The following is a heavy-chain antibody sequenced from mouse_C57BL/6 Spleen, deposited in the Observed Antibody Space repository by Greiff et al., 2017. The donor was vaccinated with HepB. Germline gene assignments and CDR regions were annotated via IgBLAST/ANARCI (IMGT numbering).Heavy chain of an antibody. CDR3: ARIHYSNYEDAMDY. CDR1: GYTFTSYG. D-gene: IGHD2-5*01. V-gene: IGHV1-81*01. Sequence: QVQLQQSGAELARPGASVKLSCKASGYTFTSYGISWVKQRTGQGLEWIGEIYPRSGNTYYNEKFKGKATLTADKSSSTAYMELRSLTSEDSAVYFCARIHYSNYEDAMDYWGQGTSVTVSS. J-gene: IGHJ4*01. CDR2: IYPRSGNT.